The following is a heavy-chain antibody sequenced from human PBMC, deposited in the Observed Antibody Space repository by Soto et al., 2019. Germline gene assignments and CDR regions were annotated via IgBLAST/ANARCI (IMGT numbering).Heavy chain of an antibody. D-gene: IGHD3-10*01. J-gene: IGHJ4*02. V-gene: IGHV4-59*01. Sequence: QVHLQESGPGLVKPSETLSLSCTVSGVSIRSYFWSWIRQPPGKGLEWIGYTYYTADTKYSPSLESRATVSADPSKKQFSLRLSPVSAADTALYFCARSKNRGESFDYWGQGALVTVSS. CDR3: ARSKNRGESFDY. CDR2: TYYTADT. CDR1: GVSIRSYF.